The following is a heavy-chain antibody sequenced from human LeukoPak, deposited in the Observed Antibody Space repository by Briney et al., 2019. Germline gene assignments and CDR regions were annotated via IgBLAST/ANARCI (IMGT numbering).Heavy chain of an antibody. J-gene: IGHJ4*02. CDR2: IYYSGST. Sequence: SETLSLTCTVSGGSISSSSYYWGWIRQPPGKGLEWIGSIYYSGSTYYNPSLKSRVTISVDTSKNQFSLKPSSVTAADTAVYYCARLYCTNGVCYKEGYYFDYWGQGTLVTVSS. D-gene: IGHD2-8*01. V-gene: IGHV4-39*07. CDR3: ARLYCTNGVCYKEGYYFDY. CDR1: GGSISSSSYY.